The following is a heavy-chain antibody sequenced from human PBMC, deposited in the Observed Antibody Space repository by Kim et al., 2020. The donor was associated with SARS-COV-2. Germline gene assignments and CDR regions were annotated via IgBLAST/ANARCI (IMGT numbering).Heavy chain of an antibody. J-gene: IGHJ6*02. Sequence: LNRRVTISVDTAQNQFSLKLSSVTAADTAVYYCARRPISGWYGYNYGMDVWGQGTTVTVS. D-gene: IGHD6-19*01. CDR3: ARRPISGWYGYNYGMDV. V-gene: IGHV4-4*08.